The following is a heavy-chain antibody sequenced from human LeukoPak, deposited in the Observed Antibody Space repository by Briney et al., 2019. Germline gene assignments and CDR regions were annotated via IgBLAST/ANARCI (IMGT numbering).Heavy chain of an antibody. V-gene: IGHV3-23*01. CDR1: GFTFSSYA. Sequence: PGGSLRLSCAASGFTFSSYAMSWVRQAPGKGLEWVSAISGGGGSTSYADSVKGRFTISRDNSKNTLYLQTNSLRAEDTAVYYCAKDSSTVTTPDYWGQGTLVTVSS. D-gene: IGHD4-17*01. CDR2: ISGGGGST. J-gene: IGHJ4*02. CDR3: AKDSSTVTTPDY.